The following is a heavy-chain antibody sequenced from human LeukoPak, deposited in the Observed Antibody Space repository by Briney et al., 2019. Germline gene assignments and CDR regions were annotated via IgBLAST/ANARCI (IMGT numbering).Heavy chain of an antibody. CDR1: GGTFSSYA. V-gene: IGHV1-69*06. Sequence: SVKVSCKASGGTFSSYAISWVRQAPGQGLEWMGGIIPIFGTANYAQKFQGRVTMTEDTSTDTAYMELSSLRSEDTAVYYCATEGPQWLDGWGQGTLVTVSS. CDR2: IIPIFGTA. CDR3: ATEGPQWLDG. D-gene: IGHD6-19*01. J-gene: IGHJ4*02.